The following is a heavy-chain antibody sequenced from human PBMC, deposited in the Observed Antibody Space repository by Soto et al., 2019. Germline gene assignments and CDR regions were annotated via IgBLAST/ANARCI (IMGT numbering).Heavy chain of an antibody. CDR3: TKGRVPDGIYSFDY. CDR2: ISGSGGST. CDR1: GFTFSSYA. Sequence: PGGSLRLSCAASGFTFSSYAMSWVRQAPGKGLEWVSAISGSGGSTYYADSVKGRFTISRDKSMKTVYLQMNSLRVEDAAVYYCTKGRVPDGIYSFDYWGQGALVTVSS. D-gene: IGHD2-15*01. J-gene: IGHJ4*02. V-gene: IGHV3-23*01.